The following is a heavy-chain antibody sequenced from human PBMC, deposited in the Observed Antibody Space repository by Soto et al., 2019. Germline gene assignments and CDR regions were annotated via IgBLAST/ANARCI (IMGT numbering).Heavy chain of an antibody. J-gene: IGHJ4*02. Sequence: SETLSLTCFVSGGSVTSYHWSWIRQFPGKGLEWIAYTSYTGNTNYNPSLQSRVTISLDPSKNQLALKLAYMTAANRGVYYRARENDSGSYYFDYWGQGTLVNVSS. D-gene: IGHD3-10*01. CDR2: TSYTGNT. V-gene: IGHV4-59*02. CDR1: GGSVTSYH. CDR3: ARENDSGSYYFDY.